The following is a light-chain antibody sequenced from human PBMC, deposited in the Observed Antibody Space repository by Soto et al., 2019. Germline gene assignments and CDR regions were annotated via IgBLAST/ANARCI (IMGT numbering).Light chain of an antibody. CDR2: GAS. V-gene: IGKV1-39*01. Sequence: DLQMTQSPSSLSASVGDRVTITCRASQTIRKYLNWYQQKPGKAPNLLIYGASTLQTGVPSRFSGSGSGTGFTLTISSLQPEDCATYFCQQSYTTPRTFGQGTKVEI. CDR1: QTIRKY. CDR3: QQSYTTPRT. J-gene: IGKJ1*01.